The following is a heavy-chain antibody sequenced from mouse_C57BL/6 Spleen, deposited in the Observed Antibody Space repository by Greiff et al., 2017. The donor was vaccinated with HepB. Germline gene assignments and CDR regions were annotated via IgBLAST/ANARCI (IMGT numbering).Heavy chain of an antibody. V-gene: IGHV1-64*01. D-gene: IGHD2-4*01. J-gene: IGHJ2*01. CDR3: ARCYYHYGRYFDY. Sequence: QVQLQQPGAELVKPGASVKLSCKASGYTFTSYWMHWVKQRPGQGLEWIGMIHPNSGSTNYNEKFKSKATLTVDKSSSTAYMQLSSLTSEDSAVYYCARCYYHYGRYFDYWGQGTPLTVSS. CDR1: GYTFTSYW. CDR2: IHPNSGST.